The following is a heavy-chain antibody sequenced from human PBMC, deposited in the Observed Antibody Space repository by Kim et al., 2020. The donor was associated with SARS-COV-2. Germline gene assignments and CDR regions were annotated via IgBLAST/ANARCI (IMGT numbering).Heavy chain of an antibody. V-gene: IGHV4-4*07. Sequence: SETLSLICTVSGASFSIHHWSWIRQSAGKGLEWIGRTHVSGHTNFNPSLKSRLTMSLDTSTHQMSLKLSSVTAADTAMYYCARQVPSADRRFDYWGQGILVTVSS. CDR1: GASFSIHH. D-gene: IGHD1-26*01. CDR3: ARQVPSADRRFDY. J-gene: IGHJ4*02. CDR2: THVSGHT.